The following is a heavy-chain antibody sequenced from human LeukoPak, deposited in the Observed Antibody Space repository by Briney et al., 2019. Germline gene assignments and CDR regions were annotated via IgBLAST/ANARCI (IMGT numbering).Heavy chain of an antibody. CDR2: ISSSSSTI. J-gene: IGHJ4*02. V-gene: IGHV3-48*01. D-gene: IGHD3-3*01. CDR1: GFTFSSYS. Sequence: GGSLRLSCAASGFTFSSYSMNWVRQAPGKGLEWVSYISSSSSTIYYADSVKGRFTISRDNAKNSLYLQMNSLRAEDTAVYYCARDRSRFLEWLLSPHDYWGQGTLVTVSS. CDR3: ARDRSRFLEWLLSPHDY.